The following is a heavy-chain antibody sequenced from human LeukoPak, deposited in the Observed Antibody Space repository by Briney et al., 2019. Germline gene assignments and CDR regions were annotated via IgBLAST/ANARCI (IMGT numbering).Heavy chain of an antibody. V-gene: IGHV1-18*01. CDR3: ARRSLSDFGVVGEFDY. Sequence: ASVKVSCKASGYTFTSYGISWVRQAPGQGLEWMGWISAYNGNTNYAQKLQGRVTMTTDTSTSTAYMELRSLRSDDTAVYYCARRSLSDFGVVGEFDYWGQGTLVTVSS. CDR2: ISAYNGNT. D-gene: IGHD3-3*01. J-gene: IGHJ4*02. CDR1: GYTFTSYG.